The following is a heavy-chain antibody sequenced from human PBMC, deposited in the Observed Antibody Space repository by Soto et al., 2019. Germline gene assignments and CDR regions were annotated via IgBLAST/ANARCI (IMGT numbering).Heavy chain of an antibody. D-gene: IGHD1-1*01. CDR3: VRDGTKNLRDWFDP. J-gene: IGHJ5*02. Sequence: XXTLSLPFNVSGASLSGYYWRWILQPPGKGLEWIGRIYATGSSDYNPSLKSRITISVDMSKKQFSLTLRSVTAADTAMYYCVRDGTKNLRDWFDPWGQGILVTVSS. V-gene: IGHV4-4*07. CDR2: IYATGSS. CDR1: GASLSGYY.